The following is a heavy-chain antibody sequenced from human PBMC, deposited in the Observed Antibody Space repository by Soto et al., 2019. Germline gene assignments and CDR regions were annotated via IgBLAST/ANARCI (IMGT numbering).Heavy chain of an antibody. CDR2: IKQDGSDN. V-gene: IGHV3-7*03. D-gene: IGHD3-16*01. CDR1: GFTFSDYW. J-gene: IGHJ4*02. Sequence: EVQLVESGGGLVQPGGSLRVSCAASGFTFSDYWMTWVRQAPGKGLEWVANIKQDGSDNYYVDSVRGRFTISSDNAKNSLYLQLNSLRAEDTALYYCARDGGSGLDYWGQGTPVTVSS. CDR3: ARDGGSGLDY.